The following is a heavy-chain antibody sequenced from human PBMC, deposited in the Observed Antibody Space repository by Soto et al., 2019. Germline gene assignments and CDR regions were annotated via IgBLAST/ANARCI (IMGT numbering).Heavy chain of an antibody. Sequence: QVQLAESGGGVVQPGRSLRLSCAASGFTISSYGMHWVRQAPGKGLEWVAIISYDGINKYYANSVKGRFTISRDNSKNTLYLQMNSLRAEDTAVYYCAKSMYNWNDGFFDYWGQGTLVTVSS. D-gene: IGHD1-1*01. J-gene: IGHJ4*02. V-gene: IGHV3-30*18. CDR3: AKSMYNWNDGFFDY. CDR1: GFTISSYG. CDR2: ISYDGINK.